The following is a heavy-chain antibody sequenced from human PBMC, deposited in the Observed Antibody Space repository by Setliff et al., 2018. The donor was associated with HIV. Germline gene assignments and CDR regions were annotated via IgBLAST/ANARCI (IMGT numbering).Heavy chain of an antibody. CDR1: GYTFTDYF. V-gene: IGHV1-69-2*01. D-gene: IGHD4-4*01. CDR3: AAIAYSRPDY. CDR2: IDPQDGET. Sequence: GASVKVSCKASGYTFTDYFIHWILQAPGKGLEWIGRIDPQDGETTFAEKFQGRVTVTADTSTDIAYMELSSLRSDDTAVYYCAAIAYSRPDYWGQGTQVTVSS. J-gene: IGHJ4*02.